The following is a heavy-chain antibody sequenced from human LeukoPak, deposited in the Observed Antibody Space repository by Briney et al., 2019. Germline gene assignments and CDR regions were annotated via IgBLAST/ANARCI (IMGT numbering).Heavy chain of an antibody. V-gene: IGHV1-69*04. CDR2: IIPILGIA. D-gene: IGHD4-17*01. CDR1: GGTFSSYA. CDR3: AITTDYGDYVGY. Sequence: ASVKVSCKASGGTFSSYAISWVRQAPGPGLEWMGRIIPILGIANYAQKFQGRVTITADKSTSTAYMELSSLRSEDTAVYYCAITTDYGDYVGYWGQGTLVTVSS. J-gene: IGHJ4*02.